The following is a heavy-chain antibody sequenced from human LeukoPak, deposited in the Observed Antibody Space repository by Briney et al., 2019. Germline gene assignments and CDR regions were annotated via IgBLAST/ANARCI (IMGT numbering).Heavy chain of an antibody. CDR3: ARVLRDYYFDY. J-gene: IGHJ4*02. CDR2: ITASSIYI. V-gene: IGHV3-21*01. Sequence: GGSLRLSCAASGFSFSGYNMNWVRQAPGKGLEWVSSITASSIYIYYADSVRGRFTISRDNAENSLYLQMNSLRAGDTAVYYCARVLRDYYFDYWGQGALVTVSS. CDR1: GFSFSGYN. D-gene: IGHD3-9*01.